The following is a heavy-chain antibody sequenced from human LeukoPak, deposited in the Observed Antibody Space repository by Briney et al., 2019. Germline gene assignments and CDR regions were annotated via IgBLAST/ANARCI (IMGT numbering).Heavy chain of an antibody. Sequence: GGSLRLSCAASGFTFSSYAMHWVRQAPGKGLEWVAVISYDGSNKYYADSVKGRFTISRDNTKNTLYLQMNSLRAEDTAVYYCVTVNIVVVPAAMHAFDIWGQGTMVTVSS. CDR3: VTVNIVVVPAAMHAFDI. CDR2: ISYDGSNK. J-gene: IGHJ3*02. V-gene: IGHV3-30*04. D-gene: IGHD2-2*01. CDR1: GFTFSSYA.